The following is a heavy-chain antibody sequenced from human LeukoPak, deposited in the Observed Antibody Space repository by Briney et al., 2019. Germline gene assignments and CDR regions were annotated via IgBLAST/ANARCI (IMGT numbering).Heavy chain of an antibody. CDR2: ISWNSGSI. Sequence: PGRSLRLSCAASGFTFDDYAMHWVRQAPGKGLEWVSGISWNSGSIGYADSVKGRFTISRDNAKNSLYLQMNSLRAEDTAVYYCAKFKGHYGDSEYYFDYWGQGTLVTVSS. D-gene: IGHD3-10*01. J-gene: IGHJ4*02. CDR3: AKFKGHYGDSEYYFDY. V-gene: IGHV3-9*01. CDR1: GFTFDDYA.